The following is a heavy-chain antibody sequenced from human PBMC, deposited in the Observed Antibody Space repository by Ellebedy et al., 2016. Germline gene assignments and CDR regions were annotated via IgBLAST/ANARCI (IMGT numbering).Heavy chain of an antibody. J-gene: IGHJ4*02. CDR3: ARDRDSSSYRGGLNY. CDR2: INPNSGGT. CDR1: GYTFTGYY. Sequence: ASVKVSXXASGYTFTGYYMHWVRQAPGQGLEWMGWINPNSGGTNYAQKFQGRVTMTRDTSISTAYMELSRLRSDDTAVYYCARDRDSSSYRGGLNYWGQGTLVTVSS. D-gene: IGHD6-13*01. V-gene: IGHV1-2*02.